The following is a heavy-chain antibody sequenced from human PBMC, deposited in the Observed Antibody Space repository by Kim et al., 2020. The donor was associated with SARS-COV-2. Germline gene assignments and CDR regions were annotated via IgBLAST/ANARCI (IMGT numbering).Heavy chain of an antibody. Sequence: AQKFQGRVTITADESTSTAYMELSSLRSEDTAVYYCARDGRFGELLPFDPWGQGTLVTVSS. V-gene: IGHV1-69*01. D-gene: IGHD3-10*01. CDR3: ARDGRFGELLPFDP. J-gene: IGHJ5*02.